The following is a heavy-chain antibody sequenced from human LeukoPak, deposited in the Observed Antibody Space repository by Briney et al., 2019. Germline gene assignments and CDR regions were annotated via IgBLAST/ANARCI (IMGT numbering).Heavy chain of an antibody. Sequence: GGSLRLSCAASGFTVSSNYMSWVRQAPGKGLEWVANIKQDESEKFYVDSVKGRFTISRDNAKNSLYLQMNSLRAEDTAVYYCARGVSMGSLFDYWGQGTLVTVSS. J-gene: IGHJ4*02. CDR3: ARGVSMGSLFDY. D-gene: IGHD3-10*01. CDR2: IKQDESEK. V-gene: IGHV3-7*01. CDR1: GFTVSSNY.